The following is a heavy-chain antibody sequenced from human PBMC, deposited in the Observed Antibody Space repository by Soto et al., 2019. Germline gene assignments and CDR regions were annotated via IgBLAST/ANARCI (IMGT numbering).Heavy chain of an antibody. D-gene: IGHD1-1*01. J-gene: IGHJ4*02. CDR3: ARDQLPGRQNCKVIFDY. CDR1: GFSFSNYW. CDR2: IKQDGSEK. Sequence: PGGSLRLSCAASGFSFSNYWMSWVRQAPGKGLEWVANIKQDGSEKYYVDSVKGRFTISRDNAKNSLYLQVSSLRVEDTAVYYCARDQLPGRQNCKVIFDYWGQGTLVTVSS. V-gene: IGHV3-7*01.